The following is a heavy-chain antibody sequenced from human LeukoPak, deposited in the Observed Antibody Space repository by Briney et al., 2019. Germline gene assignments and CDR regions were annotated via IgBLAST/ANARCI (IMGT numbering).Heavy chain of an antibody. Sequence: GASVKVSCKSSGFTFTHEYIHWARQPPGQGLEWMGWINPYSGAINYAQKFQGRVTLTKDTSISTAYMELSRLTSGDTAVYYCARDPKSQLLLDYWGQGTLVTVSS. CDR3: ARDPKSQLLLDY. J-gene: IGHJ4*02. CDR2: INPYSGAI. CDR1: GFTFTHEY. D-gene: IGHD2-2*01. V-gene: IGHV1-2*02.